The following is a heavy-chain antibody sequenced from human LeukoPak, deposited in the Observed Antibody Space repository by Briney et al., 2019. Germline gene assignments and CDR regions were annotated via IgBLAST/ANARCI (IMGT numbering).Heavy chain of an antibody. CDR1: GFALSSYN. CDR3: ARDCGGGSCYGPYDAFDI. Sequence: GGSLRLSCAASGFALSSYNMNWVRQAPGKGLEWVSYISSSSTTIYYADSVKGRFTISRDNTKNSLYLQMNSLRAEDTAVYYCARDCGGGSCYGPYDAFDIWGQGTMVTVSS. D-gene: IGHD2-15*01. V-gene: IGHV3-48*04. CDR2: ISSSSTTI. J-gene: IGHJ3*02.